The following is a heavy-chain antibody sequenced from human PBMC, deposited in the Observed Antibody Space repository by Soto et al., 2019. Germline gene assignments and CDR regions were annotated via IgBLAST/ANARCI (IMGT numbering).Heavy chain of an antibody. CDR2: IYHSGST. J-gene: IGHJ5*02. CDR3: ARAPYGDYAFDP. D-gene: IGHD4-17*01. CDR1: GGSISSGGYC. Sequence: QLQLQESGSGLVKPSQTLSLTCAVSGGSISSGGYCWSWMRQPPGKGLEWIGYIYHSGSTYYNSSLKSRVTISVDRSKNQFSLKLSSVTAADTAVYYCARAPYGDYAFDPWGQGTLVTVSS. V-gene: IGHV4-30-2*01.